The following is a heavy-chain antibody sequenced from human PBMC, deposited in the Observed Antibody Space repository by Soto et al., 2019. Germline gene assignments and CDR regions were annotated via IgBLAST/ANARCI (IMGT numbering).Heavy chain of an antibody. CDR3: VRAAGYSGNDYVYYYGMDV. Sequence: QVQLVESGGGVVQPGRSLRLSCAASGFTFSSYGMHWVRQAPGKGLEWVALVWYDGGNKYNADSVKGRFTISRDNSKNTLYLQMNSLRDEDTAVYYCVRAAGYSGNDYVYYYGMDVWGQGTTVTVSS. J-gene: IGHJ6*02. CDR2: VWYDGGNK. V-gene: IGHV3-33*01. D-gene: IGHD5-12*01. CDR1: GFTFSSYG.